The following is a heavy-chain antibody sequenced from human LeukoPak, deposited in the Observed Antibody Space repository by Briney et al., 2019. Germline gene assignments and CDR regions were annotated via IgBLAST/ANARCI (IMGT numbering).Heavy chain of an antibody. CDR2: VYGGDTT. D-gene: IGHD4-17*01. V-gene: IGHV3-66*01. J-gene: IGHJ1*01. Sequence: GGSLRLSFAASAFTVISNYMSGVRQAPGKGLEWVSGVYGGDTTYYADSVKGRFTISRDNSKHTLYLQMNSLRAEDMAVHYCARVDYGTFQHWGQGTLVTVSS. CDR1: AFTVISNY. CDR3: ARVDYGTFQH.